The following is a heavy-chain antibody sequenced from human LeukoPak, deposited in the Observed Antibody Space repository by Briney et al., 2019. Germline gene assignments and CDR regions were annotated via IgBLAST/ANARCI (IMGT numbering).Heavy chain of an antibody. D-gene: IGHD2-8*01. V-gene: IGHV3-23*01. J-gene: IGHJ4*02. CDR2: IGGGDYST. Sequence: GGSLRLSCAASGFSLNTYGMSWVRQPPGKGLEWVSGIGGGDYSTYYADSPKGRFTISKDTSKNTLYLQVDSLTAGDTAVYYCAKDSHNGYFDYWGQGTLVTVSS. CDR1: GFSLNTYG. CDR3: AKDSHNGYFDY.